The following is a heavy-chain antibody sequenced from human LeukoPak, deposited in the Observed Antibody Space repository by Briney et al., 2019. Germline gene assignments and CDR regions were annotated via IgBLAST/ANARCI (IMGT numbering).Heavy chain of an antibody. CDR3: ARHFSSYDSSGYYSL. CDR1: GGSISDSTYY. V-gene: IGHV4-39*01. J-gene: IGHJ4*02. Sequence: PSETLSLTCTVFGGSISDSTYYWGWIRQPPGKGLEWIGNIFYSGSTYCNPSLKSRVTISVDTSKNQFSLKLSSVTAADTAVYYCARHFSSYDSSGYYSLWGQGTLVTVSS. D-gene: IGHD3-22*01. CDR2: IFYSGST.